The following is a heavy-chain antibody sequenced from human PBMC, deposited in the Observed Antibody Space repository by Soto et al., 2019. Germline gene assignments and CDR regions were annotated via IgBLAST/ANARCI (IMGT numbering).Heavy chain of an antibody. D-gene: IGHD1-1*01. CDR2: LSSDGNNQ. Sequence: GGSLRLSCTASGFMFSSYAMYWVRQAPGKGLEWVAVLSSDGNNQFYGDSVGGRFAISRDNSKNTLYLQMDSLRPEDTAVYYCARPTTTILCYYFYGLNVWGQGTTVTVSS. J-gene: IGHJ6*02. CDR1: GFMFSSYA. V-gene: IGHV3-30*09. CDR3: ARPTTTILCYYFYGLNV.